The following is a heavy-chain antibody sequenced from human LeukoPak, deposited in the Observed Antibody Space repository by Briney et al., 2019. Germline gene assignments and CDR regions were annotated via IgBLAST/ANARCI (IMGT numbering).Heavy chain of an antibody. V-gene: IGHV1-18*01. J-gene: IGHJ6*03. CDR3: ARAGSYYYMDV. Sequence: APVKVSCKASGYTFTSSGISWVRQAPGQGLEWMGWIDGYNGNTNYAQKLQGRVTMTTDTSTTTAYMELRSLRLDDTAVYYCARAGSYYYMDVWGKGTTVTVSS. CDR1: GYTFTSSG. CDR2: IDGYNGNT. D-gene: IGHD1-1*01.